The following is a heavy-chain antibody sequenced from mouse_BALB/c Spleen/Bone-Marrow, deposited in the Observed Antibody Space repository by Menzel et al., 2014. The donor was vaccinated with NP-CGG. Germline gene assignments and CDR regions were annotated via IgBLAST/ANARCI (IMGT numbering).Heavy chain of an antibody. CDR3: ASLSTIHWYFDV. CDR2: ISSRGST. D-gene: IGHD1-1*01. Sequence: EVQLAESGGGLLKPGGSLKLSCAASGFTFSSYAMSWVRQTPEKRLEWVASISSRGSTSYPDSTKGRFTISRDNARNILYQQMSSLRSEDTAKYYCASLSTIHWYFDVWGEGTTVTVSS. J-gene: IGHJ1*01. V-gene: IGHV5-6-5*01. CDR1: GFTFSSYA.